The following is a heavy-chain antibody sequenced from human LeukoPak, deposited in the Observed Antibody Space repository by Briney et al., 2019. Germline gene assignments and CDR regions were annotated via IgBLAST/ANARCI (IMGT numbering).Heavy chain of an antibody. CDR2: IWYDGSNK. Sequence: GRSLRLSCAASGFTFSSYGMHWVRQAPGKGLEWVAVIWYDGSNKYYADSVKGRFTISRDNGKTSLYLQMSSLRTEDTAVYYCARDFRSGSYSGDYYFDYWGQGTLVTVSS. V-gene: IGHV3-33*01. CDR1: GFTFSSYG. CDR3: ARDFRSGSYSGDYYFDY. D-gene: IGHD1-26*01. J-gene: IGHJ4*02.